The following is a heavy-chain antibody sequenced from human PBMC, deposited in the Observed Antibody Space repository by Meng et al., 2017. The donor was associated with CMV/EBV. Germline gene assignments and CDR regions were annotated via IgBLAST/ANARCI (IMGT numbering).Heavy chain of an antibody. CDR3: ARGRWGSGWKLFDY. CDR2: IYTSGST. V-gene: IGHV4-4*07. J-gene: IGHJ4*02. Sequence: TVSGGSISSYCWSWIRQPAGKGLEWVGRIYTSGSTDYNPSLKSRVTMSVDTSKNQFSLKLSSVTAADTAVYYCARGRWGSGWKLFDYWGQGTLVTVSS. D-gene: IGHD6-19*01. CDR1: GGSISSYC.